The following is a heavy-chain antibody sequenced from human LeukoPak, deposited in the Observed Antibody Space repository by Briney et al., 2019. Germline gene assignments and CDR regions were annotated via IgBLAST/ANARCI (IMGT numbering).Heavy chain of an antibody. J-gene: IGHJ4*02. CDR1: GFTFSTYA. CDR2: ISGSGGST. D-gene: IGHD3-10*01. CDR3: AKRISYDSGSHFDY. V-gene: IGHV3-23*01. Sequence: PGWSLRLSCAASGFTFSTYAMSWLRQAPGKELEWVSGISGSGGSTYYADSVKVRFTISRDNTKNTLYLQMNSLRAEDTAVYYCAKRISYDSGSHFDYWGQGTLVTVSS.